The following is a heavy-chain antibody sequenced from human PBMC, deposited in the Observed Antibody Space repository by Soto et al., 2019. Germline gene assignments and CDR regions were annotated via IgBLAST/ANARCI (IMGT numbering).Heavy chain of an antibody. D-gene: IGHD2-2*01. CDR2: IYYSGIT. V-gene: IGHV4-59*08. CDR1: GCSIITDY. Sequence: LETLSLTCTVSGCSIITDYWSWIRQPPGKGLEWIGYIYYSGITDYNPSLKSRVTISVDTSKSQFSLKLTSVTAADTAVYYCARGGLYCSSTSCYTYYYYGMDVWGQGTTVTVSS. J-gene: IGHJ6*02. CDR3: ARGGLYCSSTSCYTYYYYGMDV.